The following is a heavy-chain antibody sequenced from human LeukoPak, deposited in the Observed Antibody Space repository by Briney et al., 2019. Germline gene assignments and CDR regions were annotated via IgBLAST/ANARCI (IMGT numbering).Heavy chain of an antibody. D-gene: IGHD3-22*01. CDR3: ARVLGYDSSGYYRGYFDY. V-gene: IGHV3-53*04. Sequence: GGSLRLSCAASGFTVSNNYMSWVRQAPGKGLQWVSVIYSAGTTYHADSVKCRFTISRQNPETTLFLQKNSLRAEDTAVDYCARVLGYDSSGYYRGYFDYWGQGTLVTVSS. CDR1: GFTVSNNY. J-gene: IGHJ4*02. CDR2: IYSAGTT.